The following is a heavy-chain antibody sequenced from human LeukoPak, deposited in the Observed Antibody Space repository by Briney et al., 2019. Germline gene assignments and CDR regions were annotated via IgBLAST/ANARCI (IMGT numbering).Heavy chain of an antibody. CDR3: AKGWGATPYYYYMDV. J-gene: IGHJ6*03. CDR2: ISSSSSYI. Sequence: PGGSLRLSCAASGFTFSSYSMNWVRQAPGKGLEWVSSISSSSSYIYYADSVKGRFTISRDNAKNSLYLQMNSLRAEDTAVYYCAKGWGATPYYYYMDVWGKGTTVTVSS. D-gene: IGHD1-26*01. CDR1: GFTFSSYS. V-gene: IGHV3-21*04.